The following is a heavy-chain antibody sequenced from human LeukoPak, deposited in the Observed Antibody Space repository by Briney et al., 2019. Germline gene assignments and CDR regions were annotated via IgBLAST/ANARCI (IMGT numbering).Heavy chain of an antibody. J-gene: IGHJ4*02. CDR1: GFTFSSYA. D-gene: IGHD3-22*01. CDR2: ISYDGSNK. CDR3: ARGENYYDSTGYFDY. V-gene: IGHV3-30-3*01. Sequence: QTGRSLRLSCAASGFTFSSYAMHWVRQAPGKGLEWVAVISYDGSNKYYADSVKGRFTISRDNSKNTLYLQMNSLRAEDTAVYYCARGENYYDSTGYFDYWGQGTLVTVSS.